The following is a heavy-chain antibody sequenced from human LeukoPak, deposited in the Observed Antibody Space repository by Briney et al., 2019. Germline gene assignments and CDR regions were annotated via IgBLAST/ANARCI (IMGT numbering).Heavy chain of an antibody. D-gene: IGHD3-16*01. V-gene: IGHV1-2*02. Sequence: GASVKVSCKASGYTFTGYYMHWVRQAPGQGLEWMGWINPNSGGTNYAHKFQGRVTMSRDKAISTVYLELSRLRSDDTAVYYCARDSLTIMNNWFAPWGQGTLVTVSS. CDR3: ARDSLTIMNNWFAP. CDR2: INPNSGGT. CDR1: GYTFTGYY. J-gene: IGHJ5*02.